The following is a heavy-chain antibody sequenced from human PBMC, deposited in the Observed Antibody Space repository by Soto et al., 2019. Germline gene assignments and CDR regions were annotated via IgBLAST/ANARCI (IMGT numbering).Heavy chain of an antibody. CDR3: ASDGECELPCSNYYCGLDV. D-gene: IGHD1-26*01. J-gene: IGHJ6*02. V-gene: IGHV5-51*01. CDR1: GYSFTSYW. Sequence: GESLKLSCKGSGYSFTSYWIGWVRQVPGKGLEWMGMICHDVCDTSYSQSLQGQVSISADKSISTAYLQWSSLKASDTGMYDCASDGECELPCSNYYCGLDVWGQGTTVTVSS. CDR2: ICHDVCDT.